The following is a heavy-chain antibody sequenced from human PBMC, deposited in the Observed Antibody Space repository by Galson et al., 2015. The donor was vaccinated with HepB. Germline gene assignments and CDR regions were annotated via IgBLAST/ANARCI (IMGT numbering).Heavy chain of an antibody. D-gene: IGHD6-19*01. CDR3: ARARIAVQPGELRYYFDY. V-gene: IGHV4-34*01. CDR1: GGSFSGYY. J-gene: IGHJ4*02. CDR2: INHSGST. Sequence: SETLSLTCAVYGGSFSGYYWSWIRQPPGKGLEWIGEINHSGSTNYNPSLKSRVTISVDTSKNQFSLKLSSVTAADTAVYDCARARIAVQPGELRYYFDYWGQGTLVTVSS.